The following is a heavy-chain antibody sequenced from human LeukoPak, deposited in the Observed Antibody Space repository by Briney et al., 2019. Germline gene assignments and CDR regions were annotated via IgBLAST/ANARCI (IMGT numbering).Heavy chain of an antibody. J-gene: IGHJ6*02. D-gene: IGHD2-21*02. CDR1: GYTFTSYY. CDR2: INPSGGST. CDR3: VRHSGSNRIVVVTADYGMDV. V-gene: IGHV1-46*01. Sequence: ASVKVSCKASGYTFTSYYMHWVRQAPGQGLEWMGIINPSGGSTSYAQKFQGRVTMTRDTSTSTVYMELSSLRSEDTAVYYCVRHSGSNRIVVVTADYGMDVWGQGTTVTVSS.